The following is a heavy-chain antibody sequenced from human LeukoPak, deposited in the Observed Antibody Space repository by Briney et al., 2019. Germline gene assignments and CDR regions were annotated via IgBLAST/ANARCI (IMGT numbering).Heavy chain of an antibody. CDR1: GGSISSYY. D-gene: IGHD5-24*01. CDR3: VRDKRDGTRPSSERFDY. V-gene: IGHV4-59*01. J-gene: IGHJ4*02. Sequence: PSETLSLTCTDSGGSISSYYWSWLRQPPGRGLEWIGYIYYTGTTNYNPSLKSRAAISVDTSKNQFSLKLTSVTAADTAVYYCVRDKRDGTRPSSERFDYWGQGTLVTVSS. CDR2: IYYTGTT.